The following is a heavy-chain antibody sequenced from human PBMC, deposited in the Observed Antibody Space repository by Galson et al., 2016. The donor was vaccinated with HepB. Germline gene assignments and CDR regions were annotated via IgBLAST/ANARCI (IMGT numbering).Heavy chain of an antibody. CDR2: TSSSANSI. CDR1: GFAFSNYA. V-gene: IGHV3-23*01. D-gene: IGHD2-15*01. CDR3: ARKKLSIATDSTPVLES. Sequence: SLRLSCAASGFAFSNYAMTWVRQIPGRRLEWVACTSSSANSIYYADSVKGRFTISRDNSINTLFLYMNSLRAEDTGVYFCARKKLSIATDSTPVLESWGQGTLVTVSS. J-gene: IGHJ4*02.